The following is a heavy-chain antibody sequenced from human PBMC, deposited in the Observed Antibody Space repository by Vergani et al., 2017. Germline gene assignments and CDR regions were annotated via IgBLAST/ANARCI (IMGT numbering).Heavy chain of an antibody. CDR3: ARVRRGKNYFDY. Sequence: QLQLQESGPGLVKPSETLSLTCTVSGGSISSSSYYWGWIRQPPGKGLEWIGSIYYSGSTYYNPSLKSRGTISVDTSKNQFSLKLSSGTAADTAVYYCARVRRGKNYFDYWGQGTLVTVSS. V-gene: IGHV4-39*07. D-gene: IGHD1-14*01. CDR1: GGSISSSSYY. J-gene: IGHJ4*02. CDR2: IYYSGST.